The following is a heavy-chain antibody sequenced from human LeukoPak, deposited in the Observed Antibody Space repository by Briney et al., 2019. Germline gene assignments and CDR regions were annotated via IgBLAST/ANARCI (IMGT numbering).Heavy chain of an antibody. CDR2: IKQDGSEK. CDR3: ARGITMIVVVHPDAFDI. CDR1: GFIFSNYW. D-gene: IGHD3-22*01. J-gene: IGHJ3*02. Sequence: GGSLRLSCAASGFIFSNYWMSWVRQAPGKGLEWVANIKQDGSEKYYVDSVKGRFTISRDNAKNSLYLQMNSLRAEDTAVYYCARGITMIVVVHPDAFDIWGQGTMVTVSS. V-gene: IGHV3-7*01.